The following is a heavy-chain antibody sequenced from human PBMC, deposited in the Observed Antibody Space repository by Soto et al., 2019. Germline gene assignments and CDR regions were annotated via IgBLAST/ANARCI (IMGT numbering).Heavy chain of an antibody. CDR1: GFIFSNFG. Sequence: QVQLVESGGGVVQPGRSLRLSCAASGFIFSNFGMHWVRQAPGKGLEWVAVIWYDGSNEYYADSVKGRFTISKDNSKNTLYLKMNSLRAAGTDVYYCARDDIPGIAVATYGMDVWGQGTTVTVSS. CDR3: ARDDIPGIAVATYGMDV. V-gene: IGHV3-33*01. J-gene: IGHJ6*02. CDR2: IWYDGSNE. D-gene: IGHD6-19*01.